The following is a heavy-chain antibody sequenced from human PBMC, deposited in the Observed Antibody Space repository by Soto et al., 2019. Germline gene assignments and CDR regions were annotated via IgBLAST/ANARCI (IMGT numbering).Heavy chain of an antibody. CDR3: ARGPYYYYGMDV. Sequence: XSVKVACKASGYPFTGYYMHWVRQAPGQGLEWMGWINPNSGGTNYAQKFQGWVTMTRDTSISTAYMELSRLRSDDTAVYYCARGPYYYYGMDVWGQGTTVTVSS. V-gene: IGHV1-2*04. CDR1: GYPFTGYY. CDR2: INPNSGGT. J-gene: IGHJ6*02.